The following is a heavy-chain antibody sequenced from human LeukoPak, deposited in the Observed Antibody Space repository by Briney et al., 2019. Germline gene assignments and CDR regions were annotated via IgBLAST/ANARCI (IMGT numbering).Heavy chain of an antibody. J-gene: IGHJ4*02. CDR3: AKGPLIEVAGTTWDY. V-gene: IGHV3-23*01. D-gene: IGHD6-19*01. CDR2: FSGGGGST. CDR1: GFTFSSHA. Sequence: QAGGSLRLSCAVSGFTFSSHAMGGVRQFPGKGLVGVSAFSGGGGSTYYADSVKGRFTISRDNSKNTLHLQMNSLRADDTAVYYCAKGPLIEVAGTTWDYWGQGTLVTVSS.